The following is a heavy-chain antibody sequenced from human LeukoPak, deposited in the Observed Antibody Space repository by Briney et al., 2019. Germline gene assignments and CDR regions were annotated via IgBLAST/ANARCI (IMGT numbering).Heavy chain of an antibody. CDR2: ISSSSSAR. CDR1: GFTFSSHS. D-gene: IGHD3-3*01. Sequence: GGSLRLSCAASGFTFSSHSRNWVRQAPGKGLEWVSYISSSSSARYYADSVKGRFTISRDDARNSLYLQMNSLRAEDTAVYYCARMSGSRLPGYWGQGALVTVSS. CDR3: ARMSGSRLPGY. V-gene: IGHV3-48*01. J-gene: IGHJ4*02.